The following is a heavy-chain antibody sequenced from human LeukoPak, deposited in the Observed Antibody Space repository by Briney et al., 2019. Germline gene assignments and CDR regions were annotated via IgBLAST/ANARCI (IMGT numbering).Heavy chain of an antibody. CDR2: ISYDGSNK. CDR3: ARDVLGVTYSSSGGY. J-gene: IGHJ4*02. Sequence: PGGSLRLSCAASGFTFSSYAMHWVRQAPGKGLGWVAVISYDGSNKYYADSVKGRFTISRDNSKNTLYLQMNSLRAEDTAVYYCARDVLGVTYSSSGGYWGQGTLVTVSS. V-gene: IGHV3-30*04. D-gene: IGHD6-6*01. CDR1: GFTFSSYA.